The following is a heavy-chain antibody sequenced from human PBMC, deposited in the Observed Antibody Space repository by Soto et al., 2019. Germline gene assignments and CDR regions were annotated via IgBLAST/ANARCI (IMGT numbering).Heavy chain of an antibody. CDR2: INAANGDT. CDR3: ARRRAAYNYLDLDY. CDR1: GYTFINSA. D-gene: IGHD5-12*01. Sequence: ASVKVSCKASGYTFINSALHWVRQAPGQRLEWMGWINAANGDTKYSQNFQGRVTITRDTSASTGYMELSSLTSEDTAVYYCARRRAAYNYLDLDYWGQGTPVTVSS. V-gene: IGHV1-3*01. J-gene: IGHJ4*02.